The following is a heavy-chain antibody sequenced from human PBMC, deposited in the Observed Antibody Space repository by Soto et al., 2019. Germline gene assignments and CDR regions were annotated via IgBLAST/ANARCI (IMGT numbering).Heavy chain of an antibody. CDR3: AKDRGYGDYVVDY. CDR2: ISYDGSNK. J-gene: IGHJ4*02. D-gene: IGHD4-17*01. Sequence: GGSLRLSCAASGFTFSSYGMHWVRQAPGKGLEWVAVISYDGSNKYYADSVNGRFTISRDNSKNTLYLQMNSLRAEDTAVYYCAKDRGYGDYVVDYWGQGTLVTVSS. V-gene: IGHV3-30*18. CDR1: GFTFSSYG.